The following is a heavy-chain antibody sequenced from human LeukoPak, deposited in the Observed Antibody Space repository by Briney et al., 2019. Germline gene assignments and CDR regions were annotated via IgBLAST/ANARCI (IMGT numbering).Heavy chain of an antibody. D-gene: IGHD3-10*01. V-gene: IGHV4-59*01. CDR2: IYYSGST. CDR1: GGSISSYY. J-gene: IGHJ4*02. Sequence: PSETLSLTCTVSGGSISSYYWSWIRQPPGKGLEWIGYIYYSGSTNYNPSLKSRVTISVDTSKTQSSLKLSSVTAADTAVYYCARTMEAEVGEYFDYWGQGTLVTVSS. CDR3: ARTMEAEVGEYFDY.